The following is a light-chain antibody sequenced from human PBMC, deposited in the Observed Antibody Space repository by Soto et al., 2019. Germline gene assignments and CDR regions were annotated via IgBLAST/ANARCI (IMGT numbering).Light chain of an antibody. V-gene: IGLV2-8*01. Sequence: QSVLTRPPSASGSPGQSVTISCTGTSSDVGGYNYVSWYQQHPGKAPKLMIYEVSKRPSGVPDRFSGSKSGNTASLTVSGLQAEDEADYYCSSYAGSNNFEVFGTGTKVTGL. CDR3: SSYAGSNNFEV. J-gene: IGLJ1*01. CDR2: EVS. CDR1: SSDVGGYNY.